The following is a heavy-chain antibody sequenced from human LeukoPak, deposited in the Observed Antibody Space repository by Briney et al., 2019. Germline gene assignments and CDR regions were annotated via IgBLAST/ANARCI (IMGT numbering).Heavy chain of an antibody. CDR2: IIPIFGTA. J-gene: IGHJ3*02. Sequence: SVKVSCKASGGTFSSYAISWVRQAPGQGLEWMGGIIPIFGTANYAQKFQGRVTITADKSTGTAYMELSSLRSEGTAVYYCARAAGYCSSTSCYGGDAFDIWGQGTMVTVSS. D-gene: IGHD2-2*01. CDR1: GGTFSSYA. CDR3: ARAAGYCSSTSCYGGDAFDI. V-gene: IGHV1-69*06.